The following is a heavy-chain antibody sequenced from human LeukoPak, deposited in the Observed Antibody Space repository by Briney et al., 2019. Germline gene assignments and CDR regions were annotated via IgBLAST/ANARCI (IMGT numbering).Heavy chain of an antibody. V-gene: IGHV3-30*04. D-gene: IGHD3-10*01. CDR1: GFTFSSYA. J-gene: IGHJ4*02. Sequence: PGGSLRLSCAASGFTFSSYAMHWVRQAPGKGLEWVAVISYDGSNKYYADSVKGRFTISRDNSKNTLYLQMNSLRAEDTAVYYCAWEVRGAHPRQFDYWGQGNLVTVSS. CDR2: ISYDGSNK. CDR3: AWEVRGAHPRQFDY.